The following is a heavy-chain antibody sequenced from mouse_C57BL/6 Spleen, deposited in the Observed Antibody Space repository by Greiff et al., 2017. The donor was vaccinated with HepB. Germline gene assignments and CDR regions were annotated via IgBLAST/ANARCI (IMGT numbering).Heavy chain of an antibody. V-gene: IGHV1-64*01. J-gene: IGHJ4*01. CDR1: GYTFTSYW. CDR3: ARSVTAQASAMDY. Sequence: QVQLQQPGAELVKPGASVKLSCKASGYTFTSYWMHWVKQRPGQGLEWIGMIHPNSGSTNYNEKFKSKSTLTVDKSYSTAYMQLSSLTSEDSAVYYWARSVTAQASAMDYWGQGTSVTVSS. CDR2: IHPNSGST. D-gene: IGHD3-2*02.